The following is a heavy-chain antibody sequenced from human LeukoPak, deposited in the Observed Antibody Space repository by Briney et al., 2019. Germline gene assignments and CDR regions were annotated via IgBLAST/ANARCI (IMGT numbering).Heavy chain of an antibody. CDR1: GYSFTSYC. D-gene: IGHD2-15*01. J-gene: IGHJ6*03. CDR3: ARLGCSGGSCYPDYYYYYMDV. V-gene: IGHV5-51*01. CDR2: IYPGHSDT. Sequence: GESLKISCKGFGYSFTSYCIGWVRQMPGKGLEWMGIIYPGHSDTRYSPSFQGQVTISADKSISTAYLQWSSLKASDTAMYYCARLGCSGGSCYPDYYYYYMDVWGKGTTVTVSS.